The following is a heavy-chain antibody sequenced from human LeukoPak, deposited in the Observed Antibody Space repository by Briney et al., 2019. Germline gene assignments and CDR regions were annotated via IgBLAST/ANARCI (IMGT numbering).Heavy chain of an antibody. V-gene: IGHV4-59*01. CDR2: IYYSGST. CDR1: GGSISSYY. J-gene: IGHJ3*02. D-gene: IGHD1-7*01. CDR3: ARLNYSFAFDI. Sequence: PSETLSLTCTVSGGSISSYYWSWIRQPPGKGLEWIGYIYYSGSTNYNPSLKSRVTISVDTSKNQFSLKLSSVTAADTAVYYCARLNYSFAFDIWGQGTMVTVSS.